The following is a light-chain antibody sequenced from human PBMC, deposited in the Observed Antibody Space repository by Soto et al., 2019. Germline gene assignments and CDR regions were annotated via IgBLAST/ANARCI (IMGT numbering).Light chain of an antibody. V-gene: IGLV2-14*01. CDR2: EVH. J-gene: IGLJ1*01. Sequence: QSPLTQPASVSGSLGQSVTISCTGPRSDVGDSNFISWYQHSPGKAPRLLIYEVHNRPSGVSRRFSGSKAGNTASLTISGLLDDDEADYFCASFRSGTILVFGSGTKVTV. CDR1: RSDVGDSNF. CDR3: ASFRSGTILV.